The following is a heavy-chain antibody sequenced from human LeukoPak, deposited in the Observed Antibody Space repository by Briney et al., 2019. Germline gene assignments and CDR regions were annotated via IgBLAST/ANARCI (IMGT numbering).Heavy chain of an antibody. J-gene: IGHJ4*02. V-gene: IGHV3-7*01. D-gene: IGHD6-6*01. CDR1: GFTFGNYW. CDR3: ARWATSFDL. Sequence: GGSLRLSCAASGFTFGNYWMSWVRQAPGKGLEGVANIKQDGSDKYYVDSVTGRFTISRDNAKNSLYLQMNNLRAEDTAVYYCARWATSFDLWGQGTLVTVSS. CDR2: IKQDGSDK.